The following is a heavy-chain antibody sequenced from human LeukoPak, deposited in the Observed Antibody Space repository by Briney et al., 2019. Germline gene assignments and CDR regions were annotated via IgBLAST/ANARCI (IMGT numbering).Heavy chain of an antibody. CDR3: ARRRGQSSGPSYYYFYMDV. J-gene: IGHJ6*03. D-gene: IGHD2-8*02. CDR2: IYYSGSI. CDR1: GGSISSGDYY. Sequence: SETLSLTCTVSGGSISSGDYYWSWIRQPPGKGLEWIGYIYYSGSIYYNPSLKSRVTISVDTSKNQFSLKLSSVTAADTAVYYCARRRGQSSGPSYYYFYMDVWGKGTTVTVSS. V-gene: IGHV4-30-4*01.